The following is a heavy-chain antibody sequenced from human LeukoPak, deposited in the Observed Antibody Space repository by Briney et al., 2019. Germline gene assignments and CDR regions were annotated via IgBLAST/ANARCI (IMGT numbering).Heavy chain of an antibody. D-gene: IGHD3-9*01. J-gene: IGHJ4*02. CDR1: GFTFSSYA. CDR2: ISGSGGST. V-gene: IGHV3-23*01. CDR3: AKDHSADYDILTGYYGY. Sequence: GGSLRLSCAASGFTFSSYAVSWVRQAPGKGLEWVSAISGSGGSTYYADSVKGRFTISRDNSKNTLYLQMNSLRAEDTAVYYCAKDHSADYDILTGYYGYWGQGTLVTVSS.